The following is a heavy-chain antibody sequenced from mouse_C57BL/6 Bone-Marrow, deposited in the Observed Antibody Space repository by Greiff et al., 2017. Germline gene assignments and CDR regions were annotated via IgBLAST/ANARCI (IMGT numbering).Heavy chain of an antibody. V-gene: IGHV5-2*01. Sequence: EVQVVESGGGLVQPGESLKLSCESNEYEFPSHDMSWVRKTPEKRLELVAAINSDGGSTYYPDTMERRFIISRDNTKKTLYLQMSSLRSEDTALYYCARPSYGSSYGNYAMDYWGQGTSVTVSS. CDR2: INSDGGST. CDR3: ARPSYGSSYGNYAMDY. J-gene: IGHJ4*01. CDR1: EYEFPSHD. D-gene: IGHD1-1*01.